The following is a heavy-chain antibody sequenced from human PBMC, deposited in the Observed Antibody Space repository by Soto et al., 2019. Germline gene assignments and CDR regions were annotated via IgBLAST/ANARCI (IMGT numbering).Heavy chain of an antibody. CDR3: ARHSLALRKNNWFDP. CDR2: IFYLGSS. D-gene: IGHD3-3*02. Sequence: SETLSLTCTVSGDSIISSDFYWVWVRQPPGKGLEWIGSIFYLGSSYYNPSLKSRVTMSVDTSKNQFSLRLRSVTAADTALYFCARHSLALRKNNWFDPWGQGIMVTSPQ. V-gene: IGHV4-39*01. J-gene: IGHJ5*02. CDR1: GDSIISSDFY.